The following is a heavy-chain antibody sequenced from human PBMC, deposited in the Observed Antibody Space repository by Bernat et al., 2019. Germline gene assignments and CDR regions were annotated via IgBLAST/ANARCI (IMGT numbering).Heavy chain of an antibody. D-gene: IGHD2-15*01. CDR2: ISAYNGNT. J-gene: IGHJ6*02. CDR3: ARDEGCSGGSCYPPIYYYGMDV. Sequence: QVQLVQSGAEVKKPGASVKVSCKASGYTFTSYGISWVRQAPGQGLEWMGWISAYNGNTKYAQKLQGRVTMTTDTSTSTAYMELRSLRSDDTAVYYCARDEGCSGGSCYPPIYYYGMDVWGQGTTVTVSS. CDR1: GYTFTSYG. V-gene: IGHV1-18*01.